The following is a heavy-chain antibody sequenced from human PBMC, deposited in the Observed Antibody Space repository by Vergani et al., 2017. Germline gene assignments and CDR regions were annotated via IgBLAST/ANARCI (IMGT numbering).Heavy chain of an antibody. Sequence: QITLKESGPTLVNPTQTLTLTCTFSGFSLSTSGVGVGWIRQPPGKALEWLALIYWDDDKRYSPSLKSRLTITKDTSKNQVVLTMTNMDPVDTATYSCAHTPWYDFWSGYSHWFDPGGQGSLVTVYS. D-gene: IGHD3-3*01. CDR2: IYWDDDK. CDR3: AHTPWYDFWSGYSHWFDP. CDR1: GFSLSTSGVG. J-gene: IGHJ5*02. V-gene: IGHV2-5*02.